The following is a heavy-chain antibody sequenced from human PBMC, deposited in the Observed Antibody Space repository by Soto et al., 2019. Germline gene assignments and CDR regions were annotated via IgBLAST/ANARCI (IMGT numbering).Heavy chain of an antibody. CDR2: IYHSGST. CDR3: ASTNYYDSSGYYGLFDY. V-gene: IGHV4-4*02. Sequence: QVQLQESGPGLVKPSGTLSLTCAVSGGSISSSNWWSWVRQPPGKGLEWFGEIYHSGSTNYKPSLKSRVTISLDKSKNQFSLRLSSVTAADTAVYYCASTNYYDSSGYYGLFDYWGQGTLVTVSS. CDR1: GGSISSSNW. J-gene: IGHJ4*02. D-gene: IGHD3-22*01.